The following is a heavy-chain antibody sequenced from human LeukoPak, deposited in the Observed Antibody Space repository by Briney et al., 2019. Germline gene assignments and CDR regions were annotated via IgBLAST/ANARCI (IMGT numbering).Heavy chain of an antibody. CDR2: NYYSGNT. D-gene: IGHD3-22*01. J-gene: IGHJ3*02. CDR3: ARSLYITMIVPYAFDI. V-gene: IGHV4-59*08. Sequence: SQTLSLTCTVSVGSISSYYWSWIRQPPGKGLEWLGSNYYSGNTNYNPSLKSRVTISVDTSKNQFSLKLSSVTAADTAVYYCARSLYITMIVPYAFDIWGQGTMVTVSS. CDR1: VGSISSYY.